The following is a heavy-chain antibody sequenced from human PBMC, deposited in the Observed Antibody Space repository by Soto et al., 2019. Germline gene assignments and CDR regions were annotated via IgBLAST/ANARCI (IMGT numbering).Heavy chain of an antibody. CDR2: MSYDGSTK. CDR3: EREAYDDTPGYFQH. D-gene: IGHD3-22*01. CDR1: GFTFSSYS. Sequence: QVQLVESGGDVVQPGRSLRLSCSASGFTFSSYSVHWVRQAPGKGLEWLAFMSYDGSTKYYADSVKGRFTVSRDNSKNTLYLQMASLRTEDTAVSYCEREAYDDTPGYFQHWGQGNRLPVSS. J-gene: IGHJ1*01. V-gene: IGHV3-30-3*01.